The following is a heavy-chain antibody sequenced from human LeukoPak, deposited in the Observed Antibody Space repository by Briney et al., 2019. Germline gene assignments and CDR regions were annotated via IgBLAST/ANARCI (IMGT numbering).Heavy chain of an antibody. CDR1: GFTFRNAW. V-gene: IGHV3-15*01. Sequence: PGGSLRLSCAASGFTFRNAWVTWVRQAPGKGLEWVGHIRSETHGGTTDYASFVKGRFVISRDDSKNTLYLQMSSLKTEDTAVYYCSTTLQAAAGMDVWGKGTTVTVSS. CDR3: STTLQAAAGMDV. D-gene: IGHD6-13*01. J-gene: IGHJ6*04. CDR2: IRSETHGGTT.